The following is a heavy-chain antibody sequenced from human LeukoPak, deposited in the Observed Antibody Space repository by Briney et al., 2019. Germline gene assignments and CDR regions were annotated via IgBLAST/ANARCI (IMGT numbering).Heavy chain of an antibody. J-gene: IGHJ5*02. D-gene: IGHD6-13*01. CDR1: GGSFSGYY. V-gene: IGHV4-34*01. CDR3: ARHRSWSIAAAGWFGP. CDR2: INHSGST. Sequence: SETLSLTCAVYGGSFSGYYWSWIRQPPGKGLEWIGEINHSGSTNYNPSLKSRVTISVDTSKSQFSLKLSSVTAADTAVYYCARHRSWSIAAAGWFGPWGQGTLVTVSS.